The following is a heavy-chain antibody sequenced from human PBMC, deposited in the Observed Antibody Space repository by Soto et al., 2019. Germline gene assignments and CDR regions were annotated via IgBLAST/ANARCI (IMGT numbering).Heavy chain of an antibody. Sequence: QVQLVQSGAEVKRPGSSVKVSCKASGDTFSFYSINWVRQAPGLGLEWMGRVNPILSLSNYAQRFQGRVTMTADKSTSTAYMVISSQRSDDTAIYYCATSYGSGYRAFDYWGQGAQVIVSS. CDR3: ATSYGSGYRAFDY. CDR2: VNPILSLS. V-gene: IGHV1-69*02. D-gene: IGHD3-10*01. J-gene: IGHJ4*02. CDR1: GDTFSFYS.